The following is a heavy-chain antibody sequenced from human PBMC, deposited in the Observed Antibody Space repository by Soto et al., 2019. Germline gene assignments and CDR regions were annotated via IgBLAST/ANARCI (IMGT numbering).Heavy chain of an antibody. CDR1: GGTFSSYA. CDR3: ANYDSSGYLGYGIDV. D-gene: IGHD3-22*01. Sequence: QVQLVQSGAEVKKPGSSVKVSCTASGGTFSSYAISWVRQAPGQGLEWMGGIIPIFGTANYAQKFQGRVTITADESTSTAYIELSSLRSEDTAVYYRANYDSSGYLGYGIDVWGQGTTVTVSS. V-gene: IGHV1-69*01. J-gene: IGHJ6*02. CDR2: IIPIFGTA.